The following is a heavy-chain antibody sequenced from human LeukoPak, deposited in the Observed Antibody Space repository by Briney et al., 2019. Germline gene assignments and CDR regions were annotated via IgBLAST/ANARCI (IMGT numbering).Heavy chain of an antibody. CDR3: VRDPGRAAAGDFDW. CDR2: IWYDERNK. J-gene: IGHJ4*02. D-gene: IGHD6-13*01. V-gene: IGHV3-33*01. Sequence: GGSLRLSCAVSGFTLSNFGMHWVRQAPGKGLEWVAIIWYDERNKYYADSVKGRFTISGDISKNTLYLQMNSLRAEDTAVYYCVRDPGRAAAGDFDWWGQGTLVTVSS. CDR1: GFTLSNFG.